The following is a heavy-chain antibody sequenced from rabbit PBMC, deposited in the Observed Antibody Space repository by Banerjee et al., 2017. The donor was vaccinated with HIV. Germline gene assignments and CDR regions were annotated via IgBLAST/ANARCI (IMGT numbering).Heavy chain of an antibody. J-gene: IGHJ4*01. CDR1: GFSFSSTYC. V-gene: IGHV1S43*01. Sequence: QEQLVESGGGLVKPGASLTLTCTASGFSFSSTYCICWVRQAPGKGLEWIACIYTSSGSTWCASWVNGRFTISRSTSLNTVDLKMTSLTAADTATYFCARLRSYDDYGDYVFFNLWGPGPLVTVS. D-gene: IGHD2-1*01. CDR3: ARLRSYDDYGDYVFFNL. CDR2: IYTSSGST.